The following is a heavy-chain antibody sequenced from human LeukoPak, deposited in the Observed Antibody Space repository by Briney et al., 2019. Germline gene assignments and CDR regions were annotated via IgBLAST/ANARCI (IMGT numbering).Heavy chain of an antibody. CDR2: IYPGDSDT. J-gene: IGHJ4*01. CDR1: GFTFTHYW. V-gene: IGHV5-51*01. CDR3: ARGDASMATGFNY. Sequence: KTGESLKISCQTSGFTFTHYWIGWVRQMPGKGLEWMGIIYPGDSDTKYSPSFRGQVTMSANKSTSTAYLQWGSLKASDTAMYFCARGDASMATGFNYWGQGTLVTVSS. D-gene: IGHD6-6*01.